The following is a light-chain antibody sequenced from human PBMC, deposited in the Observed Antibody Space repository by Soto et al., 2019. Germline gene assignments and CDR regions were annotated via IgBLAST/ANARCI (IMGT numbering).Light chain of an antibody. CDR1: RSDIGAYNF. CDR3: TSWTTGTTMI. CDR2: DVN. J-gene: IGLJ2*01. Sequence: QSALTQPASVSGSPGQSITISCTGTRSDIGAYNFVSWYQQHPGEVPKLILYDVNVRPSGVSNRFSGSKSGNTASLTISGLQAEDEADYYCTSWTTGTTMIFGAGTELTVL. V-gene: IGLV2-14*03.